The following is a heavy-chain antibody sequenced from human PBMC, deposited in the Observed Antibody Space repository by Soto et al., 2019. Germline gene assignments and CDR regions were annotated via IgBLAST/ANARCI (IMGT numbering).Heavy chain of an antibody. CDR3: AREWGTMVRGVRVSKGMDV. CDR2: IYHRGST. J-gene: IGHJ6*02. D-gene: IGHD3-10*01. V-gene: IGHV4-38-2*02. CDR1: GYSISSGYY. Sequence: SETLSLTCAVSGYSISSGYYWGWIRQPPGKGLEWIGSIYHRGSTYYNPSLKSRVTISVDTSKNQFSLKLSSVTAADTAVYYCAREWGTMVRGVRVSKGMDVWGQGTTVTVSS.